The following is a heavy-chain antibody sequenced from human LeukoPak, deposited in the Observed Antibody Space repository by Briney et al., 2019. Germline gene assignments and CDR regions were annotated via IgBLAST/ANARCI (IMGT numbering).Heavy chain of an antibody. J-gene: IGHJ2*01. CDR2: ISSSGSTI. CDR1: GFTFSDYY. CDR3: ARDRPYGSGSYYGRNWYFDL. D-gene: IGHD3-10*01. V-gene: IGHV3-11*04. Sequence: GGSLRLSCAASGFTFSDYYMSWIRQAPGKGLEWVSYISSSGSTIYYADSVKGRFTISRDNAKNSLYLQMNSLRAEDTAVYYCARDRPYGSGSYYGRNWYFDLWGRGTLVTVSS.